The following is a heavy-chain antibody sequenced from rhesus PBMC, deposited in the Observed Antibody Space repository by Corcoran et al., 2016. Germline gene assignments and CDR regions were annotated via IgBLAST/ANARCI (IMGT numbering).Heavy chain of an antibody. Sequence: EVQLVESGGGLVQPGGSLRLSCAASGFTFSSSAMHWVRQASGKGLEWFDRIRSKSNNYGTGSAASVKGRLSISRDDSKNTAYLQMNSLKTEDTAVYYCASRLYFDYWGQGVLVTVSS. CDR1: GFTFSSSA. D-gene: IGHD6-19*01. J-gene: IGHJ4*01. V-gene: IGHV3-118*01. CDR3: ASRLYFDY. CDR2: IRSKSNNYGT.